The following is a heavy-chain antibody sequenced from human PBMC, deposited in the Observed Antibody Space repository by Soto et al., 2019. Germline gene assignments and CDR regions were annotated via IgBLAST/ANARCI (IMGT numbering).Heavy chain of an antibody. CDR2: IIPIFGTA. CDR1: GGTFSSYA. D-gene: IGHD2-21*02. V-gene: IGHV1-69*01. CDR3: AGEHPPVVVTATWFDA. Sequence: QVQLVQSGAEVKKPGSSVKVSCKASGGTFSSYAISWVRQAPGQGLEWMGGIIPIFGTANYAQKFQGRVTITADESTSTACMELSRLRAEGTAVYYGAGEHPPVVVTATWFDAWGQGTLVTVAS. J-gene: IGHJ5*02.